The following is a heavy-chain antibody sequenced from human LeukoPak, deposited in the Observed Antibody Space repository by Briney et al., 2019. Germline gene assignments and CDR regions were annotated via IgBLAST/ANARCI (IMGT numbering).Heavy chain of an antibody. CDR1: GYTFTGYY. V-gene: IGHV1-2*02. CDR2: INPNSGGT. Sequence: ASVKVSCKASGYTFTGYYMHWVRQAPGQGLEWMGWINPNSGGTNYAQKFQGRVTMTADTSTSTAYMELRSLRSDDTAVYYCARVRSIAAAGTPGNYWGQGTLVTVSS. D-gene: IGHD6-13*01. J-gene: IGHJ4*02. CDR3: ARVRSIAAAGTPGNY.